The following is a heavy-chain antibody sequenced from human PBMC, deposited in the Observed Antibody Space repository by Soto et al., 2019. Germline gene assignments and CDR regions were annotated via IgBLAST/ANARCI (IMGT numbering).Heavy chain of an antibody. Sequence: QVTLKESGPVLVKPTETLTLTCTVSGFPLSKARMGVSWIRQPPGKALEWLAHIFWNDERSYNTSLKSRLTISRDTSKSQVVLTMTNVDPVDTGTYFCARALREELPIYYFDSWGQGTLVTVSS. CDR3: ARALREELPIYYFDS. J-gene: IGHJ4*02. CDR1: GFPLSKARMG. CDR2: IFWNDER. D-gene: IGHD1-7*01. V-gene: IGHV2-26*01.